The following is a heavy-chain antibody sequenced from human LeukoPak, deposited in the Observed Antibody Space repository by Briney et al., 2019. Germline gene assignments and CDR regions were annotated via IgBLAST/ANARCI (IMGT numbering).Heavy chain of an antibody. Sequence: GGSLRLSCAASEFTFSSYDMHWVRQATGKGLEWVSIIGTAGDTYYLGSVKGRFTISRENAKNSLYLQMNSLRAEDTAVYYCASFRNWNFDYRGQGTLVTVSS. CDR3: ASFRNWNFDY. V-gene: IGHV3-13*01. CDR2: IGTAGDT. D-gene: IGHD1-1*01. CDR1: EFTFSSYD. J-gene: IGHJ4*02.